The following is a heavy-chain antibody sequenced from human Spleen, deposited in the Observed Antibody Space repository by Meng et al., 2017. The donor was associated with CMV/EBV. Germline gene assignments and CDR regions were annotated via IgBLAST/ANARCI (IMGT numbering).Heavy chain of an antibody. CDR3: ARDGTTVTTDWFDP. J-gene: IGHJ5*02. V-gene: IGHV4-4*07. Sequence: VWGPGLSKPAYPLSLTFTVSGGSISSYYWSWIRQPAGKGLEWIGRIYTSGSTNYNPSLKSRVTISVDTSKNQFSLKLSSVPAADTAVYYCARDGTTVTTDWFDPWGQGTLVTVSS. CDR1: GGSISSYY. CDR2: IYTSGST. D-gene: IGHD4-17*01.